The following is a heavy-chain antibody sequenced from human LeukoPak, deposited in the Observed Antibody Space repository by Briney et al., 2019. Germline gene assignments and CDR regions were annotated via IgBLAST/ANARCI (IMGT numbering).Heavy chain of an antibody. J-gene: IGHJ4*02. V-gene: IGHV3-33*01. CDR3: ARWGGTRLYYFDD. CDR2: TRFDGSIK. Sequence: GGSRRLSCAVSGFIFSDYGFHWVRQAPGKGLEWVAVTRFDGSIKQYADSVKGRFTISRDDSKNTLYLQMNFLKSEDTAVYYCARWGGTRLYYFDDWGQGTPLTVSS. D-gene: IGHD1-1*01. CDR1: GFIFSDYG.